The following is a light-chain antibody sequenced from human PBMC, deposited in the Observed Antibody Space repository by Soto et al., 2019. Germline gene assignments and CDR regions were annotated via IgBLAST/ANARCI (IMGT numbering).Light chain of an antibody. CDR1: QSVSTN. J-gene: IGKJ2*01. CDR2: DAS. CDR3: QQYNKWPLYT. Sequence: EIVMTQSPATLSVSPGERASLSCRASQSVSTNLAWYQQRPGQAPRLLIYDASTRATGIPGRFSGRGSGTQFPLTISGLQSEDFAVYYCQQYNKWPLYTFGQGTKLEIK. V-gene: IGKV3-15*01.